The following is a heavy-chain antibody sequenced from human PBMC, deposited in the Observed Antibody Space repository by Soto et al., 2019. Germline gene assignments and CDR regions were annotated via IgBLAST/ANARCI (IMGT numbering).Heavy chain of an antibody. D-gene: IGHD3-16*01. CDR2: IKQDGSEK. CDR1: GFTFSSYW. V-gene: IGHV3-7*01. Sequence: GGSLRLSCAASGFTFSSYWMSWVRQAPGKGLEWVANIKQDGSEKYYVDSVKGRFTISRDNAKNSLYLQMNSLRAEDTAVYYCARDLRGVNPEFLMDVWGKGTTVTVSS. CDR3: ARDLRGVNPEFLMDV. J-gene: IGHJ6*04.